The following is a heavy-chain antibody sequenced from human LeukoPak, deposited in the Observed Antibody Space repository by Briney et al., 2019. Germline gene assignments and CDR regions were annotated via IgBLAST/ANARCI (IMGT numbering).Heavy chain of an antibody. CDR1: GGSISSHY. D-gene: IGHD5-18*01. V-gene: IGHV4-59*11. CDR2: LFDSVNT. CDR3: ATIKRGSIFGYFDF. Sequence: PETLSLTCTVSGGSISSHYWSWIRQPLGKGLEWIAYLFDSVNTKDNPSLQSRLTLSADTSKNQFSLRLSSVTAADTPVYYCATIKRGSIFGYFDFWGQGIKVTVSS. J-gene: IGHJ4*02.